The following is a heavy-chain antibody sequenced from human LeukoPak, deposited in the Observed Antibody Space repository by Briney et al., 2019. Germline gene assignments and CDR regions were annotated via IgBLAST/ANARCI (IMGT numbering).Heavy chain of an antibody. CDR3: AKAYSVEYWSPFGY. J-gene: IGHJ4*02. CDR1: GFTFSSYA. CDR2: IGGSGSST. Sequence: GGSLRLSCAASGFTFSSYAMSWVRQAPGKGLEWVSAIGGSGSSTYYADSVKGRFTISRDNSKNTLYLQMNSLRAEDTAVYYCAKAYSVEYWSPFGYWGRGTLVTVSS. D-gene: IGHD2-8*02. V-gene: IGHV3-23*01.